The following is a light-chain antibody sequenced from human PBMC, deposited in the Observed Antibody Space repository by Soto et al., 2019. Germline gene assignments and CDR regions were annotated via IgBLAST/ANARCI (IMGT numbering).Light chain of an antibody. CDR1: SSNIGAGYD. Sequence: QSVLTQPPSVSGAPGQRVTISCTGSSSNIGAGYDVHWYQQLPGTAPKLLIYGNSNRPSGVPDRFSGSKSGTSASLAITGLQAEDEADYYCQSYDISLSEGVFGTGTKLTVL. CDR2: GNS. J-gene: IGLJ1*01. V-gene: IGLV1-40*01. CDR3: QSYDISLSEGV.